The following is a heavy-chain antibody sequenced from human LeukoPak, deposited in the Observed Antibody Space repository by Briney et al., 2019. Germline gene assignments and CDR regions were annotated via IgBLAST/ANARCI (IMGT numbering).Heavy chain of an antibody. J-gene: IGHJ4*02. V-gene: IGHV3-23*01. CDR2: ISDSAGST. D-gene: IGHD3-22*01. Sequence: EESLRLSCVASGFTFSSYAMTWVRQAPGKGLEWVSVISDSAGSTYYADSVKGRFTISRDNSKNTLYLQMNSLRAEDTAVYYCARDIVDYYDSSGYSNFDYWGQGTLVTVSS. CDR3: ARDIVDYYDSSGYSNFDY. CDR1: GFTFSSYA.